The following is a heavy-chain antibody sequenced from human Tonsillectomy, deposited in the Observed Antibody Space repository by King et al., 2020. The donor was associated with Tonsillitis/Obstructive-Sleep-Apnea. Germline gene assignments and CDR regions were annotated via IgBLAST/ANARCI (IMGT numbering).Heavy chain of an antibody. J-gene: IGHJ4*02. D-gene: IGHD4-23*01. CDR3: ARGENYGGTYYF. Sequence: VQLVESGGGVVQPGRSLRLSCAASGFTFSAYSMHWVRQAPGRGLEWVSLISYDDGSNKYYADSVKGRFTISRDNSSKMLYLQINSLRPDDTAVYYCARGENYGGTYYFWGQGTLVTVSS. V-gene: IGHV3-30*04. CDR1: GFTFSAYS. CDR2: ISYDDGSNK.